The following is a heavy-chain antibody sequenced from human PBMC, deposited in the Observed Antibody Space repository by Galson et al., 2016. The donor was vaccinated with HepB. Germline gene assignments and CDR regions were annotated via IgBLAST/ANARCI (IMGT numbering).Heavy chain of an antibody. Sequence: QSGAEVKKPGDSLKISCKGSGYSFTNYWIGWVRQMPGKGLEWMGIIYPGGSDTRYSPSFQGQVTISADESISTAYLQWSSLKASDTAMYYCARSRDTAMAVDYWGQGTLVTVSA. D-gene: IGHD5-18*01. CDR1: GYSFTNYW. V-gene: IGHV5-51*03. CDR3: ARSRDTAMAVDY. J-gene: IGHJ4*02. CDR2: IYPGGSDT.